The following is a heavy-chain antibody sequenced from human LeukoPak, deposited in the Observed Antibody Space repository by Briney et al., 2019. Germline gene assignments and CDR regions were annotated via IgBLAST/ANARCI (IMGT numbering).Heavy chain of an antibody. CDR2: ISGSGGST. V-gene: IGHV3-23*01. J-gene: IGHJ4*02. CDR1: GFTFSSYA. CDR3: AKVKPLIVVVPAAPFDY. Sequence: GGSLRLSCAASGFTFSSYAMSWVRQAPGKGLEWVSAISGSGGSTYYADSVKGRFTISRDNSKNTLCLQMNSLRAEDTAVYYCAKVKPLIVVVPAAPFDYWGQGTLVTVSS. D-gene: IGHD2-2*01.